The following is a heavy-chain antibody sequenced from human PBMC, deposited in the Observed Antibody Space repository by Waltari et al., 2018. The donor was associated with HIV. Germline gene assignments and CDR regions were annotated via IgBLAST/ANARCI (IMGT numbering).Heavy chain of an antibody. J-gene: IGHJ6*02. V-gene: IGHV1-2*02. CDR2: INPTSGGT. CDR1: GYTFTGYY. Sequence: QVQLVQSGAEVKKPGASVKVSCKASGYTFTGYYMHWVRKAPGQGLEWMGWINPTSGGTNYAQKFQGRVTMTRETSISTAYMELSRLRSDETAVYYCARGQAGIAAHYYYYGMDVWGQGTTVTVSS. D-gene: IGHD6-13*01. CDR3: ARGQAGIAAHYYYYGMDV.